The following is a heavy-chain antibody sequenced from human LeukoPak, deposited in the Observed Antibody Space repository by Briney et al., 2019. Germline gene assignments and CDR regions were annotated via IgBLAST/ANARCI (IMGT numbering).Heavy chain of an antibody. V-gene: IGHV3-30*04. CDR2: ISYDGSNK. D-gene: IGHD1-26*01. CDR3: ARDNSGSYRAMFDY. CDR1: GFTFSSYA. J-gene: IGHJ4*02. Sequence: GGSLRLSCAASGFTFSSYAMHWVRQAPGKGLEWVAVISYDGSNKYYADSVTGRFTTSRATSKNTLYLQMNSLRAEYAAVYYCARDNSGSYRAMFDYWGQGTLVTVSS.